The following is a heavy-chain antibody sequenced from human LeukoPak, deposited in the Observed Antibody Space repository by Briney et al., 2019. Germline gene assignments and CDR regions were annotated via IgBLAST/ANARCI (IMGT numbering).Heavy chain of an antibody. V-gene: IGHV3-21*04. CDR2: ISSSSSYI. J-gene: IGHJ4*02. D-gene: IGHD3-10*01. CDR3: AKDALWFGELYYFDY. CDR1: GFTFSTYT. Sequence: PGGSLRLSCAASGFTFSTYTMNWVRQAPGKGLEWVSSISSSSSYIYYGDSVKGRFTISRDNAKNSLYLQMNSLSPEDTAVYYCAKDALWFGELYYFDYWGQGTLVTVSS.